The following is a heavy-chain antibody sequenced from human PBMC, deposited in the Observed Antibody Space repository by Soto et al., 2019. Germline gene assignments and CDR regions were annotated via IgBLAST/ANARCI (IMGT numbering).Heavy chain of an antibody. CDR1: GYTFTSYG. Sequence: ASVKVSCKASGYTFTSYGISWVRQAPGQGLEWMGWISAYNGNTNYAQKLQGRVTMTTDTSTSTAYTELRSLRSDDTAVYYCARDDIVVVPAAMLFDYWGQGTLVTVSS. V-gene: IGHV1-18*01. D-gene: IGHD2-2*01. CDR3: ARDDIVVVPAAMLFDY. CDR2: ISAYNGNT. J-gene: IGHJ4*02.